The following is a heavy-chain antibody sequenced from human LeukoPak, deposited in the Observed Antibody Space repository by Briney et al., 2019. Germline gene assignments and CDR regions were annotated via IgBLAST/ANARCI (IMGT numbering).Heavy chain of an antibody. CDR2: ISWNSGRI. J-gene: IGHJ3*01. CDR3: AKDLLAVAVIAAFDV. D-gene: IGHD6-13*01. Sequence: GRSLRLSCAASGFTFDDYGMHWVRQAPGKGLEGVSGISWNSGRIGYADSVKGRFTISRDSAKNSLYLQMNSLRAEDTALYYCAKDLLAVAVIAAFDVWGQGTMVTVSS. CDR1: GFTFDDYG. V-gene: IGHV3-9*01.